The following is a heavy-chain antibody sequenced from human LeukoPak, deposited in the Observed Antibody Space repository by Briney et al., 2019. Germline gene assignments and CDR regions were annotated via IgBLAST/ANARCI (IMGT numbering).Heavy chain of an antibody. D-gene: IGHD1-1*01. CDR2: IWYDGSRE. CDR3: ARDAYSERDFDY. V-gene: IGHV3-33*01. CDR1: GFSFSAYG. Sequence: GGSLRLSCAASGFSFSAYGMHWVRQAPGKGLEWVAVIWYDGSRESYTDSVQGRFTISRDNSKNTLYLQMNSLRAEDTAVYYCARDAYSERDFDYWGQGTLVTVSS. J-gene: IGHJ4*02.